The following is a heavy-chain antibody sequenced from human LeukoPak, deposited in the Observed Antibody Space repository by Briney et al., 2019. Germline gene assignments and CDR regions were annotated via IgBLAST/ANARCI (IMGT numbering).Heavy chain of an antibody. J-gene: IGHJ3*02. CDR3: AKELGITMVRGVLDAFDI. D-gene: IGHD3-10*01. V-gene: IGHV3-23*01. CDR1: GFTFSSYA. CDR2: ISGSGATT. Sequence: GGSLRLSCAASGFTFSSYAMSWVRQAPGKGLEWVSVISGSGATTYYADSVKGRFTISRDNSKNTLYLQMNSLRAEDTAVYYCAKELGITMVRGVLDAFDIWGQGTMVTVSS.